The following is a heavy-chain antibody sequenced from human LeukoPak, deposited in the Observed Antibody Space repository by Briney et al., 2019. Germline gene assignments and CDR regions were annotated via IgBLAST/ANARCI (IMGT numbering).Heavy chain of an antibody. Sequence: PSETLSLTCAVYGGSFSGYYWSWIRQPPGKGLEWIGEINHSGSTNYNPSLKSRVTISVDTSKNQFSLKLSSVTAADTAVYYCARDPVYYGSGSYSYYYYGMDVWGQGTTVTVSS. J-gene: IGHJ6*02. CDR1: GGSFSGYY. V-gene: IGHV4-34*01. CDR3: ARDPVYYGSGSYSYYYYGMDV. D-gene: IGHD3-10*01. CDR2: INHSGST.